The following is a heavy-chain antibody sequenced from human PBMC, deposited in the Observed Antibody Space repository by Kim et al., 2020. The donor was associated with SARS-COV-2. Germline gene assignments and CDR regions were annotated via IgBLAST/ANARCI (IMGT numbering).Heavy chain of an antibody. J-gene: IGHJ5*02. Sequence: SETLSLTYTVSGDSISNYWSWFRQPPGKGLEWFGYIYYTGNSNYNPSLESRVSISIDTSKNQFSLHLTSVTAAATATYYCASRDSNGYYSPWGQGTLVTV. CDR1: GDSISNY. D-gene: IGHD3-22*01. CDR2: IYYTGNS. V-gene: IGHV4-59*01. CDR3: ASRDSNGYYSP.